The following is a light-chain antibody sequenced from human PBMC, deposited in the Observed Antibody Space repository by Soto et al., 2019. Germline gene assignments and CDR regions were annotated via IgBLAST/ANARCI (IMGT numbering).Light chain of an antibody. Sequence: EIVLTQSPGTLSVSPGERATLSCRASQTISSNNLAWYQQKPGQAPSLLIYGTSSRATGIPDRFSGSGSGKDFTLTISGLEPEDSAIYYCQQYGSWTFGQGTKVEIK. CDR3: QQYGSWT. CDR2: GTS. V-gene: IGKV3-20*01. CDR1: QTISSNN. J-gene: IGKJ1*01.